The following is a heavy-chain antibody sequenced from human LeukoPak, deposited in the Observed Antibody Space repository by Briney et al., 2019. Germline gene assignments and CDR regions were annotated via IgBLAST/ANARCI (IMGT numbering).Heavy chain of an antibody. CDR3: AKYTSVWQQLSY. V-gene: IGHV1-2*02. CDR1: GYTFTGYY. CDR2: INPNSGGT. Sequence: ASVKVSCKASGYTFTGYYIHWVRQSTGQGLDWMRSINPNSGGTNYAQKFQDRVTMTRNTSLSTAYSALSSLRSDDTAVCYSAKYTSVWQQLSYCGQGTLVTVSS. J-gene: IGHJ4*02. D-gene: IGHD6-13*01.